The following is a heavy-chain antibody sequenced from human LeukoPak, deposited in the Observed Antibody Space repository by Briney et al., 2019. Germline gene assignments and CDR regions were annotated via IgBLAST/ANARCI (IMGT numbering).Heavy chain of an antibody. D-gene: IGHD1-14*01. Sequence: GGSLRLSCAASGFTLRSYWMSWVRQAPGKGLEWVANIKQDGSEKHYADSVKGRFTISRDNVENSVYLEMNSLTDDDTALYYCTRVEPTKSDDCWGQGTLVTVSS. CDR2: IKQDGSEK. CDR3: TRVEPTKSDDC. V-gene: IGHV3-7*01. CDR1: GFTLRSYW. J-gene: IGHJ4*02.